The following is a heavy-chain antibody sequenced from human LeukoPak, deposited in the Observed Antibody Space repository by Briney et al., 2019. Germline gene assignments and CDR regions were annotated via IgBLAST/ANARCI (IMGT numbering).Heavy chain of an antibody. J-gene: IGHJ4*02. CDR2: ISYDGSNK. D-gene: IGHD3-22*01. Sequence: GGSLRLSCAASGFTFSSYAMHWVRQAPGKGLEWVAVISYDGSNKYYADSVKGRFTISRDNSKNTLYLQMNSLRAEDTAVYYCARSSGYYYYFDYWGQGTLVTVFS. V-gene: IGHV3-30-3*01. CDR1: GFTFSSYA. CDR3: ARSSGYYYYFDY.